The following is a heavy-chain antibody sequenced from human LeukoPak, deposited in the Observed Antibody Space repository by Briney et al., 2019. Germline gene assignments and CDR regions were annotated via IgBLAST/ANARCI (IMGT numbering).Heavy chain of an antibody. V-gene: IGHV3-9*01. CDR1: GFTFDDYA. D-gene: IGHD3-9*01. CDR3: AKAKYYDIMTGPTNHWHFDL. CDR2: ISWNSGTI. Sequence: GGSLRLSCAVSGFTFDDYAMHWVRQESGKGLEWVSGISWNSGTIVYADSVKGRFTTSRDNAKNSLFLQMNSLRPEDTALYYCAKAKYYDIMTGPTNHWHFDLWGRGTLVAVSS. J-gene: IGHJ2*01.